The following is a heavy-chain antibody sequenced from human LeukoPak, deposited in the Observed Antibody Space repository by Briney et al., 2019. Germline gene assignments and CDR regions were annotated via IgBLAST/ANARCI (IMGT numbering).Heavy chain of an antibody. CDR2: ISSSSSYI. D-gene: IGHD6-19*01. CDR3: ARGAVAGHFDY. J-gene: IGHJ4*02. Sequence: PGGSLRLSCAASGFTFSSYSMDWVRQAPGKGLEWVSSISSSSSYIYYADSVKGRFTISRDNAKNSLYLQMNSLRVEDTAVYYCARGAVAGHFDYWGQGTLVTVSS. V-gene: IGHV3-21*01. CDR1: GFTFSSYS.